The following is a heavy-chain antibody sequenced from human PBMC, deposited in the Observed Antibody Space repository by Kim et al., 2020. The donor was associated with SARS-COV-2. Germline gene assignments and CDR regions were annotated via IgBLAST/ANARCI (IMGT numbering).Heavy chain of an antibody. CDR2: IYADGTT. Sequence: GGSLRLSCVVSGFTVSDNFFSWVRQAPGKGLDWVSVIYADGTTYHADSVQGRFSMSRDNSKDTLYLQMNNLRVDDTAIYYCRRGHYGDPGHWGPGTLVTVSS. CDR1: GFTVSDNF. V-gene: IGHV3-53*01. J-gene: IGHJ4*02. D-gene: IGHD4-17*01. CDR3: RRGHYGDPGH.